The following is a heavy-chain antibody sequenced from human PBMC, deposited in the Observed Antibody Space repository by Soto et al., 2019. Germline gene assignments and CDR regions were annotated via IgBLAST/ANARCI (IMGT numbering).Heavy chain of an antibody. CDR2: IYSGGST. D-gene: IGHD2-15*01. Sequence: LEWVSVIYSGGSTYYADSVKCRFTISRDNSKNTLYLQMNSLRAEDTAFFFQAEGVIRYLCSVSAFLLNRSSDL. V-gene: IGHV3-66*01. CDR3: AEGVIRYLCSVSAFLLNRSSDL. J-gene: IGHJ2*01.